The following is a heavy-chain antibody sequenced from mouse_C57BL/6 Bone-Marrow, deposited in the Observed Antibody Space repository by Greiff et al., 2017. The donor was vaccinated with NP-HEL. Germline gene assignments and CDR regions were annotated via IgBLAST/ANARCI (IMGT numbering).Heavy chain of an antibody. CDR1: GYTFTSYW. CDR3: EEGRWAWFAY. Sequence: QVQLQQPGAELVKPGASVKLSCKASGYTFTSYWMHWVKQRPGQGLEWIGMIHPNSGSTNYNEKFKSKATLTVDKTSSTAYLQLSSLTSEDYEVYYCEEGRWAWFAYWGQGTLVTVSA. CDR2: IHPNSGST. J-gene: IGHJ3*01. V-gene: IGHV1-64*01. D-gene: IGHD3-3*01.